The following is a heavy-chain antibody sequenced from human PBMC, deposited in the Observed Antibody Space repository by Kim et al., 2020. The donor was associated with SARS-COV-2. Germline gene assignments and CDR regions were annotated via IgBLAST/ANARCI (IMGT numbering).Heavy chain of an antibody. V-gene: IGHV4-34*01. J-gene: IGHJ5*02. CDR3: ARDRITMVRGVKVGWFDP. Sequence: KSRVTISVDTSKNQFSLKLSSVTAADTAVYYCARDRITMVRGVKVGWFDPWGQGTLVTVSS. D-gene: IGHD3-10*01.